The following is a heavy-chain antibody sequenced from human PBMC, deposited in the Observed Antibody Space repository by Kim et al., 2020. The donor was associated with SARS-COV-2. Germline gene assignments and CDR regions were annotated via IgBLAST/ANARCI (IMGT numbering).Heavy chain of an antibody. D-gene: IGHD1-26*01. J-gene: IGHJ4*02. CDR3: ARARQGGGYPFDY. V-gene: IGHV1-69*01. Sequence: SAQKFQGRVTIPADESTSTAYMELSSLRSEDTAVYYCARARQGGGYPFDYWGQGTLVTVSS.